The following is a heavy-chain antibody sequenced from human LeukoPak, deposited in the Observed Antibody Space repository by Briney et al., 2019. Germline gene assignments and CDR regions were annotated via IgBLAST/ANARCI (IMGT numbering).Heavy chain of an antibody. V-gene: IGHV1-8*03. Sequence: GASVKVSCKASGYTFTSYDINWVRQATGQGLEWMGWMNPNSGNTGYAQKFQGRVTITRNTSISTAYMELSSLRSEDTAVYYCARGTESMATPDYWGQGTLVTVSS. CDR3: ARGTESMATPDY. D-gene: IGHD5-24*01. J-gene: IGHJ4*02. CDR2: MNPNSGNT. CDR1: GYTFTSYD.